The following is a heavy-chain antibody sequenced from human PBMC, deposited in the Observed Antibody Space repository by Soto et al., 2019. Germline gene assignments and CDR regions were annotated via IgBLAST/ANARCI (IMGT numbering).Heavy chain of an antibody. J-gene: IGHJ4*02. Sequence: EVQLVESGGGVVQPGGSLRLSCTASGFTFNTHWMHWVRQAPGKGLVWVSRIYFDGMTTNYADSVKGRLTVSRDNDKNTVYLHVNTLRDEDTAVYYCARGGAMGVDYWGQGTLVTVSS. CDR2: IYFDGMTT. CDR1: GFTFNTHW. D-gene: IGHD1-26*01. CDR3: ARGGAMGVDY. V-gene: IGHV3-74*01.